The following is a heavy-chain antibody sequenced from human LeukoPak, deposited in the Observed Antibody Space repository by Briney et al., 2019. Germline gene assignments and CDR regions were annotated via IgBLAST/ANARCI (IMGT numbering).Heavy chain of an antibody. V-gene: IGHV4-59*01. CDR3: ARAWSWFDP. CDR1: GGSISSYY. J-gene: IGHJ5*02. CDR2: IYYSGST. D-gene: IGHD3-3*01. Sequence: PSETLSLTCTVSGGSISSYYWSWIRQPPGKRLEWIGYIYYSGSTNYNPSLKSRVTISVDTSKIQFSLKLSSVTAADTAVYYCARAWSWFDPWGQGTLVTVSS.